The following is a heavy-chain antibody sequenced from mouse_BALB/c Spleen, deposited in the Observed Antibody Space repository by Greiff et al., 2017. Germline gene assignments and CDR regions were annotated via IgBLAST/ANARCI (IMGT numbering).Heavy chain of an antibody. D-gene: IGHD2-1*01. CDR2: IDTSDSYT. J-gene: IGHJ4*01. Sequence: QVQLKQPGAELVMPGASVKMSCKASGYTFTDYWMHWVKQRPGQGLEWIGAIDTSDSYTSYNQKFKGKATLTVDESSSTAYMQLSSLTSEDSAVYYCARAGFGNYYAMDYWGQGTSVTGSS. V-gene: IGHV1-69*01. CDR1: GYTFTDYW. CDR3: ARAGFGNYYAMDY.